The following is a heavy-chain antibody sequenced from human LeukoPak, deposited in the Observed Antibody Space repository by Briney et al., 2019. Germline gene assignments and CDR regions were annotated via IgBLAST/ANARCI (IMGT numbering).Heavy chain of an antibody. D-gene: IGHD4-23*01. CDR3: AKDLRGVVTRADY. V-gene: IGHV3-9*01. Sequence: GGSLRLSCAASGFTFDAYAMHWVRQAPGKGLEWVSGISYNSDSTGYADSVKGRFIISRDNAKNSLYLQMHSLRAEDTALYYCAKDLRGVVTRADYWGQGTLVTVSS. J-gene: IGHJ4*02. CDR2: ISYNSDST. CDR1: GFTFDAYA.